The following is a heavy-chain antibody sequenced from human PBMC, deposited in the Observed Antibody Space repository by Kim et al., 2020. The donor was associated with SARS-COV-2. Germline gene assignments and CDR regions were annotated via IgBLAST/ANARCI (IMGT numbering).Heavy chain of an antibody. CDR1: GFTFSGSA. CDR3: TRDLGYCSSTSCYLDYYYYGIDV. V-gene: IGHV3-73*01. Sequence: GGSLRLSCAASGFTFSGSAMHWVRQASGKGLEWVGRIRSKANSYATAYAASVKGRFTISRDDSKNTAYLQMNSLKTEDTAVYYCTRDLGYCSSTSCYLDYYYYGIDVWGQGTTVTVSS. CDR2: IRSKANSYAT. D-gene: IGHD2-2*01. J-gene: IGHJ6*02.